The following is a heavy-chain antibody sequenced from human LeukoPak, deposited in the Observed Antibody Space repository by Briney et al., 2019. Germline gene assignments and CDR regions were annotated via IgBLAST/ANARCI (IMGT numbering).Heavy chain of an antibody. CDR1: GGSISSSSYY. CDR3: ARHPYYKYNWFDP. CDR2: IYYSGST. J-gene: IGHJ5*02. D-gene: IGHD2-21*01. V-gene: IGHV4-39*01. Sequence: MASETLSLTCTVSGGSISSSSYYWGWIRQPPGKGLEWIGSIYYSGSTYYNPSLKSRVTISVDTSKNQFSLKLSSVTAADTAVYYCARHPYYKYNWFDPWGQGTLVTVSS.